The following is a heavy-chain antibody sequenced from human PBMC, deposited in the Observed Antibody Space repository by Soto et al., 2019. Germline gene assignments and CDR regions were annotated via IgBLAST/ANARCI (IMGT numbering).Heavy chain of an antibody. D-gene: IGHD5-18*01. Sequence: QVQLVQSGAEVKKPGASVKVSCKASGYTFTRYGISWVRQAPGQGLEWMGWISAYHGNTNYTQKLQGRVTMTTDKSTSTGYTELRSLRCDGTAVYYCAKYGGLRLQLWWVQGILVTVSS. CDR1: GYTFTRYG. V-gene: IGHV1-18*01. J-gene: IGHJ4*02. CDR3: AKYGGLRLQLW. CDR2: ISAYHGNT.